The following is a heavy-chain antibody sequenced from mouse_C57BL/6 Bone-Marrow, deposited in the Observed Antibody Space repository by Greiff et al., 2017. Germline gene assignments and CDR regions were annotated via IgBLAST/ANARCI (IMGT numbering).Heavy chain of an antibody. CDR3: ARIPDYYGSSYLYYAMDY. CDR1: GFTFSDYY. Sequence: DVKLVESEGGLVQPGSSMKLSCTASGFTFSDYYMAWVRQVPEKGLEWVANINYDGSSTYYLDSLKSRFIISRDNAKNILYLQMSSLKSEDTATYYCARIPDYYGSSYLYYAMDYWGQGTSVTVSS. J-gene: IGHJ4*01. V-gene: IGHV5-16*01. CDR2: INYDGSST. D-gene: IGHD1-1*01.